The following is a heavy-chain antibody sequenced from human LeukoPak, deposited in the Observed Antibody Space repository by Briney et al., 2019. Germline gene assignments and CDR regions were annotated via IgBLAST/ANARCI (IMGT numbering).Heavy chain of an antibody. Sequence: GGSLRLSCAASGFTFSSYAVSWVRQAPGKGLECVGRIKSKTDGGTTDYAAPVKGRFTISRDDSQNTLYLQMNSLKTEDTAVYYCTTGAPRAYSGSYSNCWGQGTLVTVSS. D-gene: IGHD1-26*01. V-gene: IGHV3-15*01. CDR1: GFTFSSYA. CDR3: TTGAPRAYSGSYSNC. CDR2: IKSKTDGGTT. J-gene: IGHJ4*02.